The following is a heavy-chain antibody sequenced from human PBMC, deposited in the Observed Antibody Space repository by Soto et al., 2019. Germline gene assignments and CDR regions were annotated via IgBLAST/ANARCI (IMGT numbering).Heavy chain of an antibody. Sequence: QPGGSMRLSFAASVFTFNSDTMSWVRPAPGKGLEWVSSISGSGGSPSYADSVQGRFTISRDNSRNTLSLQMNSLRAEDTAVYYCARLLSGTAPFDYWGQGTLVTVSS. CDR2: ISGSGGSP. D-gene: IGHD1-1*01. J-gene: IGHJ4*02. CDR1: VFTFNSDT. V-gene: IGHV3-23*01. CDR3: ARLLSGTAPFDY.